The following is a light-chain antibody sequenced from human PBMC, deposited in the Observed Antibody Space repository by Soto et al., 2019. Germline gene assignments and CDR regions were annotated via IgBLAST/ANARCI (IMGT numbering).Light chain of an antibody. CDR3: QQYAGSPRT. Sequence: IMLTQAPGNLALSRGERGPLSCWSCQDLGTLYLAWFQQKSGQAPRLLIYSASRRATGIPDRFTGSGSGTDFTLTINRVEPEDFAVYYCQQYAGSPRTFGQGTKVDIK. J-gene: IGKJ1*01. V-gene: IGKV3-20*01. CDR2: SAS. CDR1: QDLGTLY.